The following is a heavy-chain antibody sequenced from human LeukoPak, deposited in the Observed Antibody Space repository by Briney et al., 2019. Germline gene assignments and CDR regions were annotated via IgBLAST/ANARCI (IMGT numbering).Heavy chain of an antibody. Sequence: PGGSLRLSCAASGFTFSSYAMSWVRQAPGKGLEWVSAISGSGGSTYYADSVKGRFTISRDNSKNTLYLQMNSLRAEDTAVYYCARDGARYYYDSSGYPTDWGQGTLVTVSS. D-gene: IGHD3-22*01. CDR3: ARDGARYYYDSSGYPTD. J-gene: IGHJ4*02. V-gene: IGHV3-23*01. CDR1: GFTFSSYA. CDR2: ISGSGGST.